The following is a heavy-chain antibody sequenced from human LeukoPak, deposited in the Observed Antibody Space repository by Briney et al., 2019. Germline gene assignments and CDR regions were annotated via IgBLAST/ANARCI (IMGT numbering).Heavy chain of an antibody. CDR3: TTEGFRVTQGFDP. CDR1: GFTFSSYA. CDR2: ISYDGSNK. Sequence: GGSLRLSCAASGFTFSSYAMHWVRQAPGKGLEWVAVISYDGSNKYYADSVKGRFTISRDNSKNSLYLQMNSLRAEDTAVYYCTTEGFRVTQGFDPWGQGTLVTVSS. J-gene: IGHJ5*02. D-gene: IGHD3-10*01. V-gene: IGHV3-30-3*01.